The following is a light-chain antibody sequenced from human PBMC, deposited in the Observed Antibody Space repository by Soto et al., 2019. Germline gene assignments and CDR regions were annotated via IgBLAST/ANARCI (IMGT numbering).Light chain of an antibody. CDR3: QQYSSYWT. V-gene: IGKV1-5*03. CDR1: QSIGDW. J-gene: IGKJ1*01. CDR2: RAS. Sequence: DIQITQSPSTLSASVGDRVTITCRASQSIGDWVAWYQQKPGKAPKLLIYRASTLESGVPSRFSGSGHGTEFPLTISRLQPDDFATYYCQQYSSYWTFGQGTKVDIK.